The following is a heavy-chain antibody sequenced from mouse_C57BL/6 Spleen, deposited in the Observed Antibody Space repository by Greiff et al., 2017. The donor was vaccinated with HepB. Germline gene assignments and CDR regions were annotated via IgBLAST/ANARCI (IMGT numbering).Heavy chain of an antibody. CDR2: IYPRSGNT. CDR1: GYTFTSYG. CDR3: ARSYDYDVDYFDY. D-gene: IGHD2-4*01. Sequence: QVHVKQSGAELARPGASVKLSCKASGYTFTSYGISWVKQRTGQGLEWIGEIYPRSGNTYYNEKFKGKATLTADKSSSTAYMELRSLTSEDSAVYFCARSYDYDVDYFDYWGQGTTLTVSS. V-gene: IGHV1-81*01. J-gene: IGHJ2*01.